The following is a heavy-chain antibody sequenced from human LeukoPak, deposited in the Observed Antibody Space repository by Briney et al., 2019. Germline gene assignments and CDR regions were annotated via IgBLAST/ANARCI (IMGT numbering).Heavy chain of an antibody. CDR1: GFTFDSYG. Sequence: GGSLRLSCAASGFTFDSYGMNWVRQAPGKGLEWVSGISGSGVYTYYADSVKGRFTISRDNSKNSLYLQMNSLRAEDTAVYYCARTGTMVRGVIIGYYYYYMDVWGKGTTVTVSS. D-gene: IGHD3-10*01. J-gene: IGHJ6*03. V-gene: IGHV3-23*01. CDR3: ARTGTMVRGVIIGYYYYYMDV. CDR2: ISGSGVYT.